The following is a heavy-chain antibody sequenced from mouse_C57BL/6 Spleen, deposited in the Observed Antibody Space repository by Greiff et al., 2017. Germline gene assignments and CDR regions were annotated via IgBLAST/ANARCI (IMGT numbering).Heavy chain of an antibody. CDR2: IDPNRGGT. Sequence: QVQLQQPGAELVKPGASVKLSCKASGYTFTSYWMHWVKQRPGRCLAWIGRIDPNRGGTKYNEKFKSKATLTVDKPSSTAYMQLSSLTSEDSAGYYCARDYYGSSYEDYWGQGTTLTVSS. J-gene: IGHJ2*01. CDR3: ARDYYGSSYEDY. CDR1: GYTFTSYW. V-gene: IGHV1-72*01. D-gene: IGHD1-1*01.